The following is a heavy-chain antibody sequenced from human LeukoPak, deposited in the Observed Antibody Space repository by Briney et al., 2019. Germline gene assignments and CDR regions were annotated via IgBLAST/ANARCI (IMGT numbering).Heavy chain of an antibody. V-gene: IGHV4-61*02. Sequence: SQTLSLTCTVSGGSISSGSYYWSWIRQPAGKGLEWIGRIYTSGSTNYNPSLKSRVTISVDTSKNQFSLKLSSVTAADTAVYYCARDRPFSGSRDYYYYMDVWGKGTTVTVSS. CDR3: ARDRPFSGSRDYYYYMDV. CDR2: IYTSGST. D-gene: IGHD1-26*01. CDR1: GGSISSGSYY. J-gene: IGHJ6*03.